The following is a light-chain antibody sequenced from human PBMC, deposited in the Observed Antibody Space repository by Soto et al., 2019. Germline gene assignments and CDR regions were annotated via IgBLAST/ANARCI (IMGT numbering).Light chain of an antibody. V-gene: IGKV1-39*02. Sequence: DIQMTQSPSSLSASVGDRVTITCRASQSISTYLNWYQQHPGKAPKLLIYTASNLQSGVPSRFSGSGSGTDFTLTISSLEPEDCAVYYCQLFGRSPTFGPGTKVHIK. J-gene: IGKJ3*01. CDR1: QSISTY. CDR2: TAS. CDR3: QLFGRSPT.